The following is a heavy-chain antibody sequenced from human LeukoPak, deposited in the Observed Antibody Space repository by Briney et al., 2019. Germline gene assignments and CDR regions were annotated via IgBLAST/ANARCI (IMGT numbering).Heavy chain of an antibody. CDR2: IYYSGST. Sequence: PSETLSLTCTVSGGSISSYYWSWIRQPPGKGLEWIGYIYYSGSTNYNPSLKSRVTISVDTSKNQFSLKLSSVTAADTAVYYGARSYDFWSGADAFDIWGQGTMVTVSS. CDR3: ARSYDFWSGADAFDI. J-gene: IGHJ3*02. D-gene: IGHD3-3*01. CDR1: GGSISSYY. V-gene: IGHV4-59*01.